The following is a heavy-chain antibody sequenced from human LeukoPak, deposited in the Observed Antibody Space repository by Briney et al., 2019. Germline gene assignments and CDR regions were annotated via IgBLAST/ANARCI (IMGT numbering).Heavy chain of an antibody. Sequence: PSETLSLTCTVSGGSISSSSYYWGWIRQPPGTGLEWIGSIYYSGSTYYNPSLKSRVTISVDTSKNQFSLKLSSVTAADTAVYYCAREYYGSGGWFDPWGQGTLVTVSS. J-gene: IGHJ5*02. CDR1: GGSISSSSYY. D-gene: IGHD3-10*01. V-gene: IGHV4-39*07. CDR2: IYYSGST. CDR3: AREYYGSGGWFDP.